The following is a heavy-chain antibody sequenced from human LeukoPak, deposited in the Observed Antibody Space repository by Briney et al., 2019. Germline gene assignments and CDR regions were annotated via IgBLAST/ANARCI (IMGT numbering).Heavy chain of an antibody. D-gene: IGHD3-10*01. Sequence: PSGTLSLTCAVSGGSISSNNWWSWVRQPPGKGLEWIGEIYHSGSTNYNPSLKSRVTISVDKSKNQFSLKLSSVTAADTAVYYCASEKYYYGSGSYEPGYYFDYWGQGTLVTVSS. CDR1: GGSISSNNW. V-gene: IGHV4-4*02. CDR2: IYHSGST. CDR3: ASEKYYYGSGSYEPGYYFDY. J-gene: IGHJ4*02.